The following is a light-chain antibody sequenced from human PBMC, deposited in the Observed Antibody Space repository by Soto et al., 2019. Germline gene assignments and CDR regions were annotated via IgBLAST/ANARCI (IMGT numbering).Light chain of an antibody. CDR2: EGS. V-gene: IGLV2-23*01. Sequence: QSALTQPASVSGSPGQSITISCTGTSSDVGSYNLVSWYQQHPGKAPKIMIYEGSKRPSGVSHRFSGSKSGNTASLTISGLQAEDEVDYYCCSYAGSSTLVFGGGTKLTVL. CDR1: SSDVGSYNL. J-gene: IGLJ2*01. CDR3: CSYAGSSTLV.